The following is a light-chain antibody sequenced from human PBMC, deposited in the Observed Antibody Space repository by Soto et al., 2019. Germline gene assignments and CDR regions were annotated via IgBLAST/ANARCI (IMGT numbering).Light chain of an antibody. Sequence: DIQLTQSPSSLSASVGDRVTISCRASQSISNSLNWYQKKPGKAPNLLIYGTSGLHSGVPSRFSGSGSGTDFTLTISSLQREDFATYYCQQSYSSSWTVGQGTKVEI. CDR2: GTS. J-gene: IGKJ1*01. V-gene: IGKV1-39*01. CDR1: QSISNS. CDR3: QQSYSSSWT.